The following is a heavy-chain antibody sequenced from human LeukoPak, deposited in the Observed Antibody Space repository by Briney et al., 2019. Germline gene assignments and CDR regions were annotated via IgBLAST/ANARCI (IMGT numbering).Heavy chain of an antibody. V-gene: IGHV4-34*01. CDR3: ARGRITMVRGAPSSWFDP. CDR2: INHSENT. Sequence: KSSETLSLTCAVYGGSFSGYYWSWIRQPPGKGLEWIGEINHSENTNYNPSLKSRVTISIDTSKNQFSLKLNSVTAADTAVYYCARGRITMVRGAPSSWFDPWGQGTLVTVSS. J-gene: IGHJ5*02. CDR1: GGSFSGYY. D-gene: IGHD3-10*01.